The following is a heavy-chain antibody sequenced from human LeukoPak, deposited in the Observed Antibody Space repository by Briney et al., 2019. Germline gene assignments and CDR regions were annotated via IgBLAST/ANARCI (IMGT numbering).Heavy chain of an antibody. V-gene: IGHV3-30*04. D-gene: IGHD4-23*01. J-gene: IGHJ4*02. CDR2: ISYDGSHK. CDR3: ARGAHKRDDYGGFFDY. CDR1: GFTFSSYE. Sequence: QPGGSLRLSCAASGFTFSSYEMNWVRQAPGKGLEWVAVISYDGSHKDYADSVKGRFTISRDNSKNTLYLQMNSLRAEDTAVYYCARGAHKRDDYGGFFDYWGQGALVTVSS.